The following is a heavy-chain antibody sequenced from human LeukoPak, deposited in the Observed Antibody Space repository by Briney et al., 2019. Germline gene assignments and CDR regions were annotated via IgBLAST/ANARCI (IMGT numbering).Heavy chain of an antibody. CDR3: ARGHSSSWSPQPEYFQH. Sequence: GGSLRLSCAASGFTFSSYSMNWVRQAPGEGVEWVLYLSSSSSTIYYADSVKGRFTISRDNAKNSLYLQMNSLRDEDTAVYYCARGHSSSWSPQPEYFQHWGQGTLVTVSS. CDR2: LSSSSSTI. CDR1: GFTFSSYS. V-gene: IGHV3-48*02. J-gene: IGHJ1*01. D-gene: IGHD6-13*01.